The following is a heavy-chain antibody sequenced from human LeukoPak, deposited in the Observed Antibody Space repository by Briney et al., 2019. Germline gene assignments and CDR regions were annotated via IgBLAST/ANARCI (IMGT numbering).Heavy chain of an antibody. CDR3: ARESGYSSGWYPY. D-gene: IGHD6-19*01. CDR1: RYSFTSYW. J-gene: IGHJ4*02. Sequence: GESLKISCKGSRYSFTSYWIGWVRQMPGKGLECMGIIYPGDSDTTYSPSFQGQVTISADKSISTAYLQWSSLKASDTAMYYCARESGYSSGWYPYWGQGTLVTVSS. CDR2: IYPGDSDT. V-gene: IGHV5-51*01.